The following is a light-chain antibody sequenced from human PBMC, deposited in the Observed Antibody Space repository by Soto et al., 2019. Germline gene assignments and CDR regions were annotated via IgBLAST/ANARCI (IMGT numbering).Light chain of an antibody. CDR1: QSISSW. CDR3: QQYNSYSWT. Sequence: DLQMTQSPSTLSASVGDRVTITCRASQSISSWLAWYQQKPGKAPKLLIYKASSLESGVPSRISGTGAGTEFTLTISSLQPDDFETYYCQQYNSYSWTFGQGTKVEIK. V-gene: IGKV1-5*03. CDR2: KAS. J-gene: IGKJ1*01.